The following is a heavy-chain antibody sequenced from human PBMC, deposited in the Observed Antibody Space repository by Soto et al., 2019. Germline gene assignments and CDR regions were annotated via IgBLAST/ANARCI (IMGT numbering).Heavy chain of an antibody. Sequence: SETLSLTCTVSGGSISSYYWSWIRQPPGQGLEWIGYIYYSGTTNYNPSLKSRVTISVDTSKNQFSLQLSSVTAADTAVYYCADFNSYFDLWGRGTLVTVSS. J-gene: IGHJ2*01. CDR2: IYYSGTT. CDR3: ADFNSYFDL. CDR1: GGSISSYY. V-gene: IGHV4-59*01.